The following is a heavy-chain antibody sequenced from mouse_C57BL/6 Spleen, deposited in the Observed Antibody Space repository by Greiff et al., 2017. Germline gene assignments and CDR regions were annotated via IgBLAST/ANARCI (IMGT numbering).Heavy chain of an antibody. D-gene: IGHD1-1*01. CDR3: ARGGSRRYYAMDY. Sequence: QVQLKQPGTELVKPGASVKLSCKASGYTFTSYWMHWVKQRPGQGLEWIGNINPSNGGTNYNEKFKSKATLTVDKSSSTAYMQLSSLTSEDSAVYYCARGGSRRYYAMDYWGQGTSVTVSS. V-gene: IGHV1-53*01. CDR1: GYTFTSYW. CDR2: INPSNGGT. J-gene: IGHJ4*01.